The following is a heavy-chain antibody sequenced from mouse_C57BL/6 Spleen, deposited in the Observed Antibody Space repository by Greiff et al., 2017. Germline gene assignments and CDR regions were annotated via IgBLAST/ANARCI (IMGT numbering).Heavy chain of an antibody. CDR3: ARGTTDYFDD. CDR2: ISYDGSN. D-gene: IGHD1-1*01. Sequence: EVKLQESGPGLVKPSQSLSLTCSVTGYSITSGYYWNWIRQFPGNKLEWMGYISYDGSNNYNPSLKNRISITRDTSKNQFFLKLKSVTTEDTATYDCARGTTDYFDDWGQGTTLTVSS. J-gene: IGHJ2*01. CDR1: GYSITSGYY. V-gene: IGHV3-6*01.